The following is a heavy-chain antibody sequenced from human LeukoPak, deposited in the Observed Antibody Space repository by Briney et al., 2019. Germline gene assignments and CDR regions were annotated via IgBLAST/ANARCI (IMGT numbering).Heavy chain of an antibody. CDR3: ARERLGIVGATREDY. D-gene: IGHD1-26*01. Sequence: SETLSLTCTVSGGSISSPTYSWSWIRQPAGKGLEWIGRIYTSGSTNYNPSLKSRVTMSVDTSKNQFSLKLSSVTAADTAVYYCARERLGIVGATREDYWGQGTLVTVSS. CDR1: GGSISSPTYS. V-gene: IGHV4-61*02. J-gene: IGHJ4*02. CDR2: IYTSGST.